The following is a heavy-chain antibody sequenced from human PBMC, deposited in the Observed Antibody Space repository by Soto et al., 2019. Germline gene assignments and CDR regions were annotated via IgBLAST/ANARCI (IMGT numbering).Heavy chain of an antibody. Sequence: GSLRLSCAASGFTFSSYAMSWVRQAPGKGLEWVSAISGSGGSTYHADSVKGRFTISRDNSKNTLYLQMNSLRAEDTAVYYCAKFNVYGGNFDYWGQGTLVTVSS. CDR3: AKFNVYGGNFDY. CDR1: GFTFSSYA. CDR2: ISGSGGST. D-gene: IGHD4-17*01. J-gene: IGHJ4*02. V-gene: IGHV3-23*01.